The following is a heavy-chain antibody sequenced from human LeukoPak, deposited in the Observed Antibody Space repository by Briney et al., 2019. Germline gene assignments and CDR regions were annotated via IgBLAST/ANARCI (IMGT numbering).Heavy chain of an antibody. CDR1: GFTFSSYW. CDR3: AKGGRKVIDY. V-gene: IGHV3-74*01. D-gene: IGHD1-26*01. CDR2: INSDGSST. J-gene: IGHJ4*02. Sequence: GGSLRLSCAASGFTFSSYWMHWVRQAPGKGLVWVSRINSDGSSTSYADSVKGRLTISRDNAKNTLYLQMNSLRDEDTAVYYCAKGGRKVIDYWGQGTLVTVSS.